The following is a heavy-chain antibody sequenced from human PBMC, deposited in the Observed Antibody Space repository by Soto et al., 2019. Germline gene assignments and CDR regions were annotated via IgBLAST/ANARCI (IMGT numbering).Heavy chain of an antibody. CDR2: INAGNGNT. D-gene: IGHD4-17*01. V-gene: IGHV1-3*01. CDR3: ARFFYCYYVRRDPLSF. CDR1: GYTFTSYA. Sequence: ASVKVSCKASGYTFTSYAMHWVRQAPGQRLEWMGWINAGNGNTKHSQKFQGRVTITRDTSASTAYMELSSLRSEDTAVYYCARFFYCYYVRRDPLSFCGQGSMVP. J-gene: IGHJ3*01.